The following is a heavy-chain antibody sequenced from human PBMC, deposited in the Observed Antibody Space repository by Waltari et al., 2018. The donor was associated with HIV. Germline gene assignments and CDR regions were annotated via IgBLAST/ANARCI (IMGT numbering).Heavy chain of an antibody. V-gene: IGHV1-3*01. CDR3: ARDYDFWSGGYHYYGMDV. J-gene: IGHJ6*02. CDR1: GYSFISYA. Sequence: QVQLVQSGAVVKKPGASVRISCETYGYSFISYALHWVRQAPGQRLEWLGWINVGNYNTKYSQKFQDRVTITGDTSASTGYMELSSLRSEDTAVYFCARDYDFWSGGYHYYGMDVWGQGTTVTVSS. CDR2: INVGNYNT. D-gene: IGHD3-3*01.